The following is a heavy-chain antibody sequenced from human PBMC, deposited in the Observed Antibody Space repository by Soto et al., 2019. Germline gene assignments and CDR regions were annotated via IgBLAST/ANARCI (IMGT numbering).Heavy chain of an antibody. D-gene: IGHD4-4*01. CDR2: ISGSGGST. J-gene: IGHJ4*02. CDR3: AKDGGASNPYFDY. V-gene: IGHV3-23*01. CDR1: GFTFSSYA. Sequence: EVQLLESGGGLVQPGGSLRLSCAASGFTFSSYAMSWVRQAPGKGLEWVSAISGSGGSTYYADSVKGRFTISRDNAKNTLYLQMNSLRAEDTAVYYFAKDGGASNPYFDYWGQGTLVTVSS.